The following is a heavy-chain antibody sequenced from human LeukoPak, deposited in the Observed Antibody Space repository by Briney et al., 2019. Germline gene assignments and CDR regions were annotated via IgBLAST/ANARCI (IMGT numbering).Heavy chain of an antibody. J-gene: IGHJ4*02. CDR3: ARSHDHLWGNYPDY. Sequence: SETLSLTCDVYGGSIDSTYWWNWVRQPPGKGLEWIGEIHHDGRINYNPSLKSRVTLSVDKSKNQFSLRLNSVTAADTAMYYCARSHDHLWGNYPDYWGQGTLVTVSS. V-gene: IGHV4/OR15-8*01. D-gene: IGHD3-16*02. CDR2: IHHDGRI. CDR1: GGSIDSTYW.